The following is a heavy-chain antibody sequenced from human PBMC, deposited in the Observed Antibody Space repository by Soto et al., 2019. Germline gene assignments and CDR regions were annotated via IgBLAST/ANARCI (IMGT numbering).Heavy chain of an antibody. CDR1: GYSISSGYY. V-gene: IGHV4-38-2*02. J-gene: IGHJ6*02. D-gene: IGHD3-10*01. Sequence: SETLSLTCAVSGYSISSGYYWGWIRQPPGKGLEWIGSIYHSGSTYYNPSLKSRVTISVDTSKNQFSLKLSSVTAADTAVYYCARDSGSHGWFGDYYYYYGMAVWGQGTTVTVSS. CDR3: ARDSGSHGWFGDYYYYYGMAV. CDR2: IYHSGST.